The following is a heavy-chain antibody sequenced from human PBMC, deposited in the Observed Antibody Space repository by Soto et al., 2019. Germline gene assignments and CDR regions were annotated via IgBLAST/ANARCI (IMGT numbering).Heavy chain of an antibody. CDR1: GYTLSELS. J-gene: IGHJ3*02. CDR3: ATAYSTHHDAFDI. CDR2: FDPENGET. Sequence: ASVKVSCKVSGYTLSELSMHWVRRAPGKGLEWMGGFDPENGETVYAQKFQGRVTMTEDTSTDTAYMELSSLRSEDTAVYYCATAYSTHHDAFDIWGQGTMVTVS. D-gene: IGHD6-13*01. V-gene: IGHV1-24*01.